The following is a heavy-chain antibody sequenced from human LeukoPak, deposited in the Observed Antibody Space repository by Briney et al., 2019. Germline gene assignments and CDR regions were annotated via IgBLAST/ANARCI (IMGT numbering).Heavy chain of an antibody. CDR2: IFYSGTT. CDR1: GGSISSSNYH. Sequence: SETLSLTCTVSGGSISSSNYHWGWIRRPPGKGLEWIGSIFYSGTTYYSPSLKSRVTISVDTSKNQFSLKLSSVTAADTAVYYCARYNSPSGDFDYWGQGTLVTVSS. D-gene: IGHD6-13*01. V-gene: IGHV4-39*01. CDR3: ARYNSPSGDFDY. J-gene: IGHJ4*02.